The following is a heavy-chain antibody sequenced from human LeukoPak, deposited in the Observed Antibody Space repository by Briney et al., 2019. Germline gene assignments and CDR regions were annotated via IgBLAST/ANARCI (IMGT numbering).Heavy chain of an antibody. CDR2: IYYSGST. J-gene: IGHJ4*02. CDR3: ARVVPDGFSDY. D-gene: IGHD2-15*01. Sequence: SETLSLTCTVSSGSISGYFWSWIRQPPGKGLEWIGYIYYSGSTNYNPSLKSRVTIPVDMSKNHFSLRLNSVTAADTAVYYCARVVPDGFSDYWGQGALATVSS. CDR1: SGSISGYF. V-gene: IGHV4-59*01.